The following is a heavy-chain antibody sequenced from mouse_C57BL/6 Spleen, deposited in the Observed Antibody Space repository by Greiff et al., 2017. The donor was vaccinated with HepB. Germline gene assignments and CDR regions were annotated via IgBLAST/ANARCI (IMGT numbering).Heavy chain of an antibody. CDR1: GFSFNTYA. D-gene: IGHD2-4*01. J-gene: IGHJ3*01. CDR3: VRGDYDGSALFAY. Sequence: EVKLVESGGGLVQPKGSLKLSCAASGFSFNTYAMNWVRQAPGKGLEWVARIRSKSNNYATYYADSVKDRFTISRDDSESMLYLQMNNLKTEDTAMYYCVRGDYDGSALFAYWGQGTLVTVSA. V-gene: IGHV10-1*01. CDR2: IRSKSNNYAT.